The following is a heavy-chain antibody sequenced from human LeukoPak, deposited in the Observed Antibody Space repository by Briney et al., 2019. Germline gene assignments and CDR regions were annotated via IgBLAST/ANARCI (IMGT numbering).Heavy chain of an antibody. Sequence: GGSLRLSCAASGFTFDDYTMHWVRQVPGKGLEWVSFISWDGSSIYYVDSVKGRFIISRDNRKNSLYLQMNSLRTEDTALYYCVKDRSTSGVSEFDCWGQGTLVTVSS. CDR2: ISWDGSSI. V-gene: IGHV3-43*01. CDR1: GFTFDDYT. D-gene: IGHD1-1*01. J-gene: IGHJ4*02. CDR3: VKDRSTSGVSEFDC.